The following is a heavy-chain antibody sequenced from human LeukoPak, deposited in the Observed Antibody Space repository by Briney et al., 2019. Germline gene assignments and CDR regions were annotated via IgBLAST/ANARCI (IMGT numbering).Heavy chain of an antibody. V-gene: IGHV3-43*02. CDR2: ISGGGGST. CDR3: AKGYSYGYWFDY. D-gene: IGHD5-18*01. J-gene: IGHJ4*02. Sequence: GGSLRLSCAASGFTFDDYAMHWVRQAPGKGLEWVSLISGGGGSTYYADSVKGRFTISSDNSKNSLYLQMNSLRTEDTALYYCAKGYSYGYWFDYWGQGTLVTVSS. CDR1: GFTFDDYA.